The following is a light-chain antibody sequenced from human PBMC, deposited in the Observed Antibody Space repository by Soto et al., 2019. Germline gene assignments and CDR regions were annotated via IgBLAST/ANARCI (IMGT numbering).Light chain of an antibody. CDR1: SSNIGSNY. Sequence: QSVLTQPPSASGTPGQRVTISCSGSSSNIGSNYVYWYQQLTGTAPKLLIYRNNQRPSGVPDRFSGSKSGTSASLAIRGLRSEDEADSYCAAWADSRSGVFGGGTKVTVL. CDR3: AAWADSRSGV. CDR2: RNN. V-gene: IGLV1-47*01. J-gene: IGLJ2*01.